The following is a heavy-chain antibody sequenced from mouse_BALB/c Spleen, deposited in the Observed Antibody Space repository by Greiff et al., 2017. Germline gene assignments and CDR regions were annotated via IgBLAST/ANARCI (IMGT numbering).Heavy chain of an antibody. V-gene: IGHV3-8*02. J-gene: IGHJ4*01. CDR1: GDSITSGY. CDR2: ISYSGST. CDR3: ARWEEIYYGNWGAMDY. D-gene: IGHD2-1*01. Sequence: VQLQQSGPSLVKPSQTLSLTCSVTGDSITSGYWNWIRKFPGNKLEYMGYISYSGSTYYNPSLKSRISITRDTSKNQYYLQLNSVTTEDTATYYCARWEEIYYGNWGAMDYWGQGTSVTVSS.